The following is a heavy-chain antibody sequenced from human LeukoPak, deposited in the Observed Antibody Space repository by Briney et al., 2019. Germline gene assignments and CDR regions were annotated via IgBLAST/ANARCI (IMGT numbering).Heavy chain of an antibody. CDR1: GYTFTSYG. CDR2: ISAYNGNA. CDR3: ARDYYYDSSGYVDY. V-gene: IGHV1-18*01. Sequence: GASVKVSCKASGYTFTSYGISWVRQAPGQGLEWMGWISAYNGNANYAQNLQGRITMTTDTSTSTAYMELTGLRSDDTAVYYCARDYYYDSSGYVDYWGQGTLVTVSS. J-gene: IGHJ4*02. D-gene: IGHD3-22*01.